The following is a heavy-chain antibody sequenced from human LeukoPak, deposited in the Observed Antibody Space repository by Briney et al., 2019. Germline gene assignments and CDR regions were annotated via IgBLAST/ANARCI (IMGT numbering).Heavy chain of an antibody. J-gene: IGHJ6*03. CDR3: AGCSGGSCPYYYYMDV. V-gene: IGHV1-18*01. CDR2: ISAYNGNT. Sequence: ASVKVSCKASGYTFTSYGISWVRQAPGQGLEWMGWISAYNGNTNYAQKLQGRVTMTTDTSTSTAYMELRSLRSDDTAVYYCAGCSGGSCPYYYYMDVWAKGPRSPSP. D-gene: IGHD2-15*01. CDR1: GYTFTSYG.